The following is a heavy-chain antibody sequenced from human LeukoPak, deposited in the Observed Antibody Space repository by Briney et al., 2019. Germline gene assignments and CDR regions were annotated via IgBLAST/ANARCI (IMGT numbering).Heavy chain of an antibody. J-gene: IGHJ4*02. CDR3: TTVGDYVGEASFDY. V-gene: IGHV3-15*01. D-gene: IGHD4-23*01. CDR2: IKSKTDGGTT. Sequence: KAGGSLRLSCAASGLTFSNAWMSWVRQAPGKGLGWVGRIKSKTDGGTTDYAAPVKGRFTISIDDSKNTLYLQMNSLKTEDTAVYYCTTVGDYVGEASFDYWGQGTLVTVSS. CDR1: GLTFSNAW.